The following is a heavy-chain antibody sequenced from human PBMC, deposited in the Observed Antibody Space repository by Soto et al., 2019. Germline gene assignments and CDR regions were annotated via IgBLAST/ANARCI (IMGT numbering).Heavy chain of an antibody. V-gene: IGHV3-33*01. CDR2: IWHDGSNK. D-gene: IGHD1-26*01. CDR1: GFTFSTYG. J-gene: IGHJ4*02. CDR3: ARAVGPYDY. Sequence: SLRLSCAASGFTFSTYGIHWVRQAPGKGLEWVAVIWHDGSNKYYADSVKGRFTISRDNSKSTLYLQMDSLRAEDTAVYYCARAVGPYDYWGQGTLVTVSS.